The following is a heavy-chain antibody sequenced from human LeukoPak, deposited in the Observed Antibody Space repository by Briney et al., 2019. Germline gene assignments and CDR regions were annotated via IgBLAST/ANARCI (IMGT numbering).Heavy chain of an antibody. Sequence: SETLSLTGSVSGSSISSYYWSWIWQPPGKGLEWIGYIYYSGSTKYNPSLKSRVTISVDTSKNQFSLKLSSVTAADTAVYYCARAVGELRYFDYWGQGTLVTVSS. J-gene: IGHJ4*02. CDR1: GSSISSYY. CDR2: IYYSGST. CDR3: ARAVGELRYFDY. V-gene: IGHV4-59*01. D-gene: IGHD1-26*01.